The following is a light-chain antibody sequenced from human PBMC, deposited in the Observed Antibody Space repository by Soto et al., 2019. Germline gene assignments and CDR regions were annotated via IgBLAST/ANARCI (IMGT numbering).Light chain of an antibody. CDR1: QSVSIN. CDR2: GAS. Sequence: EIVMTQSPATLSVSPGERATLSCRASQSVSINLAWYQQNPGQAPRLLIYGASTRATGIPARFSGSGSGTEFTLTISSLQSEDFAVYYCQQYNNWPLEFTFGQGTKLEIK. J-gene: IGKJ2*01. V-gene: IGKV3-15*01. CDR3: QQYNNWPLEFT.